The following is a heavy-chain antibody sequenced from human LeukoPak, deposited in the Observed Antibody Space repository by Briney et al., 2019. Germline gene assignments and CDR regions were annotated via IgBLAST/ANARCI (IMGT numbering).Heavy chain of an antibody. CDR1: GGSISSSSYY. J-gene: IGHJ6*03. V-gene: IGHV4-39*07. CDR3: ARRAGGFGALYYYYYYMDV. CDR2: IYYSGST. D-gene: IGHD3-10*01. Sequence: SETLSLTCTVSGGSISSSSYYWGWIRQPPGKGLEWIGDIYYSGSTNYNPSLKSRVTISVDTSKNQFSLKLSSVTAADTAVYYCARRAGGFGALYYYYYYMDVWGKGTTVTVSS.